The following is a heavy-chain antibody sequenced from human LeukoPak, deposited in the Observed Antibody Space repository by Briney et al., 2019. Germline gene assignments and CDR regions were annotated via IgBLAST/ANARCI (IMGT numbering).Heavy chain of an antibody. Sequence: SETLSLTCAVYGGSFSGYYWSWIRQPPGKGLEWIGEINHSGSTNYNPSLKSRVTISVDTSKNQFSLKLSSVTAADTAVYYCARVEERWLVQVYWGQGTLVTVSS. D-gene: IGHD6-19*01. J-gene: IGHJ4*02. CDR2: INHSGST. CDR3: ARVEERWLVQVY. CDR1: GGSFSGYY. V-gene: IGHV4-34*01.